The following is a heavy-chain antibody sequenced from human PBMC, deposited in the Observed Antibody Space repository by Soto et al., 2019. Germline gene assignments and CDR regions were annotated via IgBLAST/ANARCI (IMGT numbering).Heavy chain of an antibody. J-gene: IGHJ4*02. Sequence: VQLVESGGGLVQPGRSLRLSCTASGFTFGDYAMSWFRQAPGKGLEWVGFIRSKAYGGTTEYAASVKGRFTISRDDSKSIAYLQMNSLKTEDTAVYYCTVYYDFWSGYYSIDYWGQGTLVTVSS. CDR2: IRSKAYGGTT. CDR3: TVYYDFWSGYYSIDY. D-gene: IGHD3-3*01. V-gene: IGHV3-49*03. CDR1: GFTFGDYA.